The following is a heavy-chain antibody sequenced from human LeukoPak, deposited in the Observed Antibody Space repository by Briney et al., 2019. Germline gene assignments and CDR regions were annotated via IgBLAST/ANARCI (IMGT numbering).Heavy chain of an antibody. CDR1: GLSFGSYW. D-gene: IGHD3-10*01. J-gene: IGHJ4*02. CDR2: IREGGGDI. Sequence: GGSLRLSCVASGLSFGSYWVDWVRQAPGKGLEWVANIREGGGDIHYVDSVKGRFTISRDNAKNSVYLQMHSLRAEDTAMYYCARGAFGHFSYWGQGILVTVSS. V-gene: IGHV3-7*01. CDR3: ARGAFGHFSY.